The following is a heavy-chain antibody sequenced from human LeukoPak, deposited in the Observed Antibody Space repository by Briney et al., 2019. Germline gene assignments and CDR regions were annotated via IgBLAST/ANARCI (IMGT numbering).Heavy chain of an antibody. CDR2: IYPGDSDT. V-gene: IGHV5-51*01. J-gene: IGHJ4*02. Sequence: KPGESLKISCKGSGYPFTNYWIGWVRQMPGKGLEFMGIIYPGDSDTRYSPSFQGQVTISVDKSISTAYLQWSSLKASDTAMYYCARVRGMAAAGISLWGQGTLVTVSS. D-gene: IGHD6-13*01. CDR1: GYPFTNYW. CDR3: ARVRGMAAAGISL.